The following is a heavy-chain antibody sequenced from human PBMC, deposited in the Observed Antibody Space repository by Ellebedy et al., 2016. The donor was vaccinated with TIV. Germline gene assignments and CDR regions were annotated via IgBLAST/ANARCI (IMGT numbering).Heavy chain of an antibody. CDR2: ISYDGSNK. V-gene: IGHV3-30-3*01. CDR3: ASIYGDYEDY. J-gene: IGHJ4*02. CDR1: GFTFSSYA. D-gene: IGHD4-17*01. Sequence: GESLKISCAASGFTFSSYAMHWVRQAPGKGLEWVAVISYDGSNKYYADSVKGRFTISRDNSKNTLYLQMNSLRAEDTAVYYCASIYGDYEDYWGQGTLVTVSS.